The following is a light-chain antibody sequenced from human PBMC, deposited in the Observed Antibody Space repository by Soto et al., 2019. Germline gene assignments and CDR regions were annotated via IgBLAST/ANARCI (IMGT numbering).Light chain of an antibody. J-gene: IGLJ3*02. Sequence: QSVLTQPPSVSEAPRQRVTISCFGSSSNIGKNAVHWYQQFPGKATKLLIYYDDLLPSGVSDRFSGSKSGTSASLAISGLQSEDEADYYCATWDDKLNGWLFGGGTKLTVL. V-gene: IGLV1-36*01. CDR2: YDD. CDR1: SSNIGKNA. CDR3: ATWDDKLNGWL.